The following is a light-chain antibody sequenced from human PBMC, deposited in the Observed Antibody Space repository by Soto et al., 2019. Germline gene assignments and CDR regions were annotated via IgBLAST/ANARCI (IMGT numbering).Light chain of an antibody. CDR3: QHYGTSAL. J-gene: IGKJ3*01. CDR1: QSVSDMY. CDR2: AS. Sequence: EIVLTQSPGTLSLSPGERATLSCRASQSVSDMYLAWYQHKPGQAPRLLIYASNRATGIPDGFRGSGSGTDFTLTINRLEPEDFAVYYCQHYGTSALFGPGTKVEIK. V-gene: IGKV3-20*01.